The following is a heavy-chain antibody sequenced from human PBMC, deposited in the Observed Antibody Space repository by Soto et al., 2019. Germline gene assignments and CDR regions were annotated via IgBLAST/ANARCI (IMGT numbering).Heavy chain of an antibody. V-gene: IGHV1-8*01. CDR1: GYIFTSFD. Sequence: QVQLVQSGAEVKKPGASVKVSCEASGYIFTSFDIHWVRQAPGQGLEGMGWMNPNKGHTGYAEKFPGRVTMTRNTSMKIAYMELSSLRSDDTAVYYCARGPNYFDYWGQGTLVTVSS. CDR2: MNPNKGHT. J-gene: IGHJ4*02. CDR3: ARGPNYFDY.